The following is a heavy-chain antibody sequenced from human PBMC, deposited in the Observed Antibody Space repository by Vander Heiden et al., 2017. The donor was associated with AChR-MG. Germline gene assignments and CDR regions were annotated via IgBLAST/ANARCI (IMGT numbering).Heavy chain of an antibody. Sequence: QVQLVQSGAEVKKPGASVKVSCKASGYTFTSYAMHWVRQAPGQRLEWMGWINAGNGNTKYSQKFQGRVTITRDTSASTAYMELSSLRSEDTAVYYCARADGSVTYWDFDYWGQGTLVTVSS. CDR3: ARADGSVTYWDFDY. J-gene: IGHJ4*02. CDR2: INAGNGNT. D-gene: IGHD3-10*01. CDR1: GYTFTSYA. V-gene: IGHV1-3*01.